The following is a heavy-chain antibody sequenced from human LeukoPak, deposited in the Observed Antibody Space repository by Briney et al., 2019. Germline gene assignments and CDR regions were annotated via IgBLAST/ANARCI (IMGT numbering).Heavy chain of an antibody. CDR3: ARGRGYFDWLLYGVSNWFDP. CDR2: IIPIFGTA. J-gene: IGHJ5*02. D-gene: IGHD3-9*01. V-gene: IGHV1-69*13. CDR1: GGTFSSYA. Sequence: SVKVSCKASGGTFSSYAISWVRQAPGQGLEWMGGIIPIFGTANYAQKFQGRVTITADESTSTAYMELSSLRSEDTAVYYCARGRGYFDWLLYGVSNWFDPWGQGTLVTVSS.